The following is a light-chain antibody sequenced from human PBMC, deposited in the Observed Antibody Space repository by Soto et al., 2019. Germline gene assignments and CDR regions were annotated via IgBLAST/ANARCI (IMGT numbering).Light chain of an antibody. Sequence: DIVMTQSPDSLAVSLGARAAINCKSSQSVLYSSNNKNYLAWYQQKPGQPPKLLIYWASTRESGVPDRFSGSGSGIHFTLTISSLQAEDVAVYYCQQYYSSPFTFGPGTKVDIK. J-gene: IGKJ3*01. CDR2: WAS. V-gene: IGKV4-1*01. CDR3: QQYYSSPFT. CDR1: QSVLYSSNNKNY.